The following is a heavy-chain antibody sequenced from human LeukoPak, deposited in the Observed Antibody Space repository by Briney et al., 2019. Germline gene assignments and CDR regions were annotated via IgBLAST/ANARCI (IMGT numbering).Heavy chain of an antibody. CDR3: VRDMVHSGYFEY. V-gene: IGHV1-46*01. J-gene: IGHJ1*01. CDR2: INPSGGTT. D-gene: IGHD3-10*01. CDR1: GYTFTTFF. Sequence: ASVRVSCKASGYTFTTFFMHWVRQAPGQGLEWMGIINPSGGTTTYAQKFQGRVSLTRDMSTSTVYMELSSLTSEDTAVYYCVRDMVHSGYFEYWGQGTLVTVS.